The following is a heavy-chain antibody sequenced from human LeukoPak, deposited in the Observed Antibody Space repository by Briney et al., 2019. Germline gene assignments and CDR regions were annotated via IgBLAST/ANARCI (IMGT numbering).Heavy chain of an antibody. J-gene: IGHJ4*02. CDR3: ARERDNWGSAAYFDY. Sequence: SQTLSLTCTVSGGSISSGSYYWSWIRQPAGKGLEWIGRIYTSGSTNYNPSLKSRVTISVDTSKNQFSLKLSSVTAADTAVYYCARERDNWGSAAYFDYWGQGTLVTVSS. CDR2: IYTSGST. CDR1: GGSISSGSYY. V-gene: IGHV4-61*02. D-gene: IGHD7-27*01.